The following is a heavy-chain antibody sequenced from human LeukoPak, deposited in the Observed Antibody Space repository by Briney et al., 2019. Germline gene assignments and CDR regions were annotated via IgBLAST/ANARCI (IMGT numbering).Heavy chain of an antibody. CDR3: ARDLYSGYDFGADAFDI. J-gene: IGHJ3*02. Sequence: ASVKVSCKASGYTFTGYYMHWVRQAPGQGLEWMGGIIPIFGTANYAQKFQGRVTITADESTSTAYMELSSLRSEDTAVYYCARDLYSGYDFGADAFDIWGQGTMVTVSP. D-gene: IGHD5-12*01. V-gene: IGHV1-69*13. CDR2: IIPIFGTA. CDR1: GYTFTGYY.